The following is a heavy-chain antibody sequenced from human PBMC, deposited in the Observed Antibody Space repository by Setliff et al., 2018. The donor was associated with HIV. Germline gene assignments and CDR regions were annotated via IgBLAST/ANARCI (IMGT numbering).Heavy chain of an antibody. CDR3: ATYPRTYYSDSGSDLQDY. D-gene: IGHD3-10*01. J-gene: IGHJ4*02. CDR1: GYTFSSYG. V-gene: IGHV1-18*01. Sequence: ASVKVSCKASGYTFSSYGISWVRQAPGQGLEWMGWISASNGFTDYAQKFRDRVTLTTDTSTSTAYMELRSLTSDDTAMYYCATYPRTYYSDSGSDLQDYWGQGTLVTVSS. CDR2: ISASNGFT.